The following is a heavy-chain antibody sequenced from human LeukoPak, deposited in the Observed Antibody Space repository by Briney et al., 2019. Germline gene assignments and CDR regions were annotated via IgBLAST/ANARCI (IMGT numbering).Heavy chain of an antibody. CDR3: AKAEYYGLGSYYNPLGY. CDR1: GFTFDDYA. J-gene: IGHJ4*02. Sequence: GGSLRLSCAASGFTFDDYAMHWVRQAPGKGLEWVSGISWNSGSIGYADSVKGRFTISRDNAKNSLYLQMNSLRAEDTALYYCAKAEYYGLGSYYNPLGYWGQGTLVTVSS. D-gene: IGHD3-10*01. V-gene: IGHV3-9*01. CDR2: ISWNSGSI.